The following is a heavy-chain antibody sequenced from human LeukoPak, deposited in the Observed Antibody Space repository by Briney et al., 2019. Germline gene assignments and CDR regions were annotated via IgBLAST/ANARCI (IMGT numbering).Heavy chain of an antibody. J-gene: IGHJ6*04. CDR1: GFTFSSYE. D-gene: IGHD3-10*02. Sequence: GGSLRLSCAASGFTFSSYEMNWIRQAPGKGLEWVSISSSGSTIYYADSVKGRFTISRDNAKNSLYLQMNSLRAEDTAVYYCAELGITMIGGVWGKGTTVTISS. CDR2: ISSSGSTI. CDR3: AELGITMIGGV. V-gene: IGHV3-48*03.